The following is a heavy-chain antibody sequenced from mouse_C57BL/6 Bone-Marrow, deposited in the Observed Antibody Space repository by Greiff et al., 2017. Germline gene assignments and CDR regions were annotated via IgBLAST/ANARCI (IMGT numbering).Heavy chain of an antibody. Sequence: EVQLVESGGGLVKPGGSLKLSCAASGFTFSDYGMHWVRQAPETGLEWVAYISSGSSTIYYADTVQGRFTISRDNAKNTLFLQMTSLRSEDTAMYYCARNYGFAYWGQGTLVTVSA. CDR2: ISSGSSTI. CDR3: ARNYGFAY. J-gene: IGHJ3*01. V-gene: IGHV5-17*01. CDR1: GFTFSDYG. D-gene: IGHD1-1*01.